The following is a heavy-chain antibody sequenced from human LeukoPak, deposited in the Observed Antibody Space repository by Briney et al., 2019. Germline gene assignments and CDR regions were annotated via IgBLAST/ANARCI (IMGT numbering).Heavy chain of an antibody. CDR1: GFTFSSYE. CDR2: ISSSGSTI. V-gene: IGHV3-48*03. J-gene: IGHJ3*02. D-gene: IGHD3-22*01. Sequence: GGSLRLSCAASGFTFSSYEMNWVRQAPGKGLEWVSYISSSGSTIYYADSVKGRFTISRDNAKNSLYLQMNSLRAEDTAVYYCARDVAPYDSSGYYYPDAFDIWGQGTMVTVSS. CDR3: ARDVAPYDSSGYYYPDAFDI.